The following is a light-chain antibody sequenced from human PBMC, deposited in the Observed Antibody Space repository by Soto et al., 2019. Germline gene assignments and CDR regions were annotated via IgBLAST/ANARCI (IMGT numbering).Light chain of an antibody. CDR1: NSNIGSNT. V-gene: IGLV1-44*01. J-gene: IGLJ2*01. CDR2: SND. CDR3: AAWDDSLNGLVV. Sequence: QSVLTQPPSASGTPGQRVTISCSGSNSNIGSNTANWYQQLPGTAPKLLIYSNDQRPSGVPDRFSGSKSGTSASLAISGLQSEDEADDYCAAWDDSLNGLVVFGGGTKLTVL.